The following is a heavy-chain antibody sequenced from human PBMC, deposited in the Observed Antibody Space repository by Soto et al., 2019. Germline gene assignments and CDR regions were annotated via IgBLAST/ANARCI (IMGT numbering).Heavy chain of an antibody. V-gene: IGHV4-59*08. J-gene: IGHJ4*02. D-gene: IGHD4-17*01. CDR2: IYYSGST. CDR1: GGPISSYY. Sequence: PSETLSLTCTVPGGPISSYYWSWIRQPPGKGLEWIGYIYYSGSTNYNPSLKSRVTISVDTSKNQFSLKLSSVTAADTAVYYCARRYGPGFDYWGQGTLVTVSS. CDR3: ARRYGPGFDY.